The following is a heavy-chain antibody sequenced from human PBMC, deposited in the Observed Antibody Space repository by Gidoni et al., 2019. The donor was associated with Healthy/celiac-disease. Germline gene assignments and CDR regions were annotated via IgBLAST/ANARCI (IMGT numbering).Heavy chain of an antibody. D-gene: IGHD2-8*01. CDR1: GFTFSSYA. CDR3: VKKWADRRLMMAFDI. CDR2: ISYDGSNK. V-gene: IGHV3-30-3*01. J-gene: IGHJ3*02. Sequence: QVQLVESGGGVVQPGRSLRLSCAASGFTFSSYAMHWVRQAPGKGLEWVAVISYDGSNKYYADSVKGRFTISRDNSKNTLYLQMNSLRAEDTAVYYCVKKWADRRLMMAFDIWGQGTMVTVSS.